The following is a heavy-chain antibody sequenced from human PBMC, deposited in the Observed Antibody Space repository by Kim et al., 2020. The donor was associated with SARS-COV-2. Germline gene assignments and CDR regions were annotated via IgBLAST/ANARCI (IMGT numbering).Heavy chain of an antibody. D-gene: IGHD3-10*01. CDR1: GFTFSSYG. CDR3: AKDGPDYYGSGSYSPHYYYYGMDV. V-gene: IGHV3-30*18. J-gene: IGHJ6*02. CDR2: ISYDGSKK. Sequence: GGSLRLSCAASGFTFSSYGMHWVRQAPGKGLEWVTVISYDGSKKYYADSVKGRFTISRDISKNTLYLQMNSLRAEDTAVYYCAKDGPDYYGSGSYSPHYYYYGMDVWGQGTTVTVSS.